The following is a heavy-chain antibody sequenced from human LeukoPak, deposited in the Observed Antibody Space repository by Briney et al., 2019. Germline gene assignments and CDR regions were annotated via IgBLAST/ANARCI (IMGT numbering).Heavy chain of an antibody. CDR2: INWNGGST. D-gene: IGHD3-22*01. Sequence: GGSLRLSCAASGFTFDDYGMSWVRQAPGKGLEWVSGINWNGGSTGYADSVKSRFTISRDNAKNSLYLQMNSLRAEDTALYYCARDFPDPSGYYYDYWGQGTLVTVSS. CDR1: GFTFDDYG. V-gene: IGHV3-20*04. J-gene: IGHJ4*02. CDR3: ARDFPDPSGYYYDY.